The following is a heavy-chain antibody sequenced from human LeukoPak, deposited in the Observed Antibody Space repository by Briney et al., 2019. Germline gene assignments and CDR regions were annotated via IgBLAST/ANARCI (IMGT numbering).Heavy chain of an antibody. CDR3: ARDSRRWELPYYFDY. CDR1: GFTFSSYS. CDR2: ISSSSSYI. J-gene: IGHJ4*02. V-gene: IGHV3-21*01. D-gene: IGHD1-26*01. Sequence: KTGGSLRLSCAASGFTFSSYSMNWVRQAPGKGLEWVSSISSSSSYIYYADSVKGRFTISRDNAKNPLYLQMNSLRAEDTAVYYCARDSRRWELPYYFDYWGQGTLVTVSS.